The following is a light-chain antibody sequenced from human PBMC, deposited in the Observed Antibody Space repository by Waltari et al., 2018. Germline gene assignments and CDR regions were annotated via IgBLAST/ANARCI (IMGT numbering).Light chain of an antibody. CDR1: SPRRYY. Sequence: SSELTQDPTRSVALGQTVSITCQRHSPRRYYASWYQQRPGQAPNHIPYGHNNRPSGVPDRFSGTTSGNTASLTITGAQAEDEADYYCLSRDTTSTRVFGGGTRLTV. CDR2: GHN. V-gene: IGLV3-19*01. J-gene: IGLJ3*02. CDR3: LSRDTTSTRV.